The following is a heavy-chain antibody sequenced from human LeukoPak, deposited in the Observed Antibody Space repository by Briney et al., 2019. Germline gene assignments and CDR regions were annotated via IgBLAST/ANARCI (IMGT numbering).Heavy chain of an antibody. J-gene: IGHJ5*02. CDR2: INHSGST. V-gene: IGHV4-61*09. CDR1: GGSISSGSYY. Sequence: ASQTLSLTCTVSGGSISSGSYYWSWIRQPAGKGLEWIGEINHSGSTNYNPSLKSRVTISVDTSKNQFSLKLSSVTAADTAVYYCARLTGAIRKSGRYNWFDPWGQGTLVTVSS. D-gene: IGHD1-14*01. CDR3: ARLTGAIRKSGRYNWFDP.